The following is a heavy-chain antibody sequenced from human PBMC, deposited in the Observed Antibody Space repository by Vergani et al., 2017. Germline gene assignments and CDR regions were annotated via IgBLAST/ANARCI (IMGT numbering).Heavy chain of an antibody. Sequence: EVDLVESGGGLAQPGGSLRLSCKASGITFWKFGMHWVRQGPGKGLEWVSGISWNSGAVDYADSVRGRFTISRDDSKSIAYLQMNNLQTEDTAMYYCVRDQVTMLRGSDALDIWGQGTMVTVSS. J-gene: IGHJ3*02. D-gene: IGHD3-10*01. CDR3: VRDQVTMLRGSDALDI. CDR2: ISWNSGAV. CDR1: GITFWKFG. V-gene: IGHV3-9*01.